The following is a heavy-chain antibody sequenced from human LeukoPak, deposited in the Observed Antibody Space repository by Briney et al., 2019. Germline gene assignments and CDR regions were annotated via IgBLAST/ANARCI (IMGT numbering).Heavy chain of an antibody. Sequence: PGGSLRLSCAASGFTFSSYGMHWVRQAPGKGLEWVAFIRYDGSNKYYADSVKGRFTISRDNAKNSLYLQMNSLRAEDTAVYYCARGGLESSGFDYWGQGTLVTVSS. V-gene: IGHV3-30*02. CDR3: ARGGLESSGFDY. CDR2: IRYDGSNK. CDR1: GFTFSSYG. J-gene: IGHJ4*02. D-gene: IGHD6-19*01.